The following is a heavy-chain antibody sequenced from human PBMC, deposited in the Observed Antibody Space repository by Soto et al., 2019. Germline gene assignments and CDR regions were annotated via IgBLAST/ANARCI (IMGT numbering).Heavy chain of an antibody. V-gene: IGHV1-69*12. CDR2: IMPVFPTP. CDR1: GGTFRTSA. J-gene: IGHJ6*02. D-gene: IGHD1-26*01. Sequence: QVQLVQSGAEVKKPGSSVKVSCKTSGGTFRTSAISWVRQAPGHGLEWMGGIMPVFPTPDYAQKFQGRVTITEDETTSTVYMEMSSLGSADTAFYYCARDKERQQVGGNYYGMMDVLGQGTTVTVS. CDR3: ARDKERQQVGGNYYGMMDV.